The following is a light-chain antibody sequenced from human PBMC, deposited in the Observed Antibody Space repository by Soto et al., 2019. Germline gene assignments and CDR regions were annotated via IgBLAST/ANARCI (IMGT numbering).Light chain of an antibody. CDR1: QSIRSY. CDR3: QQTSSTPT. V-gene: IGKV1-39*01. Sequence: DIQLTQSPSSLSASVGDRVTITCRASQSIRSYLNWYQQKPGKAPKLLIYAASSLPTGVSSRFSGSGSGTDFTLTISNLQPEDFATYYCQQTSSTPTFGGGTKVEIK. J-gene: IGKJ4*01. CDR2: AAS.